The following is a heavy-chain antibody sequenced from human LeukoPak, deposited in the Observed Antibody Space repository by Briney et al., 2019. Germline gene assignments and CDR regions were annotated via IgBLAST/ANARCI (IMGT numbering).Heavy chain of an antibody. CDR3: ASYPPLDTAMEDYYYYYGMDV. V-gene: IGHV3-48*01. CDR2: ISSDCSTI. Sequence: GGSLRLSCAASGFTFSSCSMNWVRQAPGKGLEWVSYISSDCSTIYYADSVKGRFTISRDNAKNSLYLQMNSLRAEDTAVYYCASYPPLDTAMEDYYYYYGMDVWGQGTTVTVSS. J-gene: IGHJ6*02. CDR1: GFTFSSCS. D-gene: IGHD5-18*01.